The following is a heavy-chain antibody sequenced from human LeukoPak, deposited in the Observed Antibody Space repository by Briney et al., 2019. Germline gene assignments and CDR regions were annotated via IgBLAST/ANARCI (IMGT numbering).Heavy chain of an antibody. CDR2: ISGSGGST. V-gene: IGHV3-23*01. J-gene: IGHJ4*02. Sequence: GGSLRLSCAASGFTFSSYAMSWVRQAPGKGLEWVSAISGSGGSTYYADSVKGRFTISRDNSKNTLYLQMNSLRAEDTAVYYCAKDRGETLIVVVEYYFDYWGQGTLVTVSS. D-gene: IGHD3-22*01. CDR1: GFTFSSYA. CDR3: AKDRGETLIVVVEYYFDY.